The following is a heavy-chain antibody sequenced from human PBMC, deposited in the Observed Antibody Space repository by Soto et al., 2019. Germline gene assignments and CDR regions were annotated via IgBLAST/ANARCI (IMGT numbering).Heavy chain of an antibody. CDR2: ISGSGGST. CDR3: ANSTTRPYRGYRQLPLPFDY. D-gene: IGHD5-12*01. Sequence: EVQLLESGGGLVQPGGSLRLSCAASGFTFSSYAMSWVRQAPGKGLEWVSAISGSGGSTYYADSVKGRFTISRDNSKNTLYLQMNSLRAEDTAVYYCANSTTRPYRGYRQLPLPFDYWGQGTLVTVSS. V-gene: IGHV3-23*01. J-gene: IGHJ4*02. CDR1: GFTFSSYA.